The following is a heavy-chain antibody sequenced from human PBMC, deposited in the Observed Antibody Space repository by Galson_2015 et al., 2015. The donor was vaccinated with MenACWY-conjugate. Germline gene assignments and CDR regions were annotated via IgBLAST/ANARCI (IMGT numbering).Heavy chain of an antibody. CDR1: GFTFSSYA. J-gene: IGHJ6*02. CDR2: ISGSGGST. V-gene: IGHV3-23*01. D-gene: IGHD3-10*01. Sequence: SLRLSCAASGFTFSSYAMSWVRQAPGKGLEWVSAISGSGGSTYYADSVKGRFTISRDNSKNTLYLQMNSLRAEDTAVYYCAKDVITMVRGVINHYYGMDVWGQGTTVTVSS. CDR3: AKDVITMVRGVINHYYGMDV.